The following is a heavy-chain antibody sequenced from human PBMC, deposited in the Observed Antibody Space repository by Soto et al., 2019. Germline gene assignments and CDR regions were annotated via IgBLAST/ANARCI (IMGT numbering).Heavy chain of an antibody. CDR3: ARDIYNWNYDWFDP. D-gene: IGHD1-7*01. CDR1: GGSISSGDYY. V-gene: IGHV4-30-4*01. Sequence: SETLSLTCTVSGGSISSGDYYWSWIRQPPGKGLEWIGYIYYSGSTYYNPSLKSRVTISVDTSKNQFSLKLSSVTAADTAVYYCARDIYNWNYDWFDPWGQGTLVTVSS. J-gene: IGHJ5*02. CDR2: IYYSGST.